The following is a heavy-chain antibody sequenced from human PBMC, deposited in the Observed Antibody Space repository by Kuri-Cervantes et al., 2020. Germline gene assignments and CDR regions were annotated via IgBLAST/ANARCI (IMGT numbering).Heavy chain of an antibody. V-gene: IGHV3-30*10. D-gene: IGHD6-19*01. CDR1: GFTFSSYA. CDR2: ISYDGSNK. J-gene: IGHJ4*02. Sequence: GGSLRLSCAASGFTFSSYAMHWVRQAPGKGLEWVAVISYDGSNKYYTDSVKGRFTISRDNSKNTLYLQMNSLRAEDTAVYYCASAISSGWYSPRSGIHWGQGTLVTVSS. CDR3: ASAISSGWYSPRSGIH.